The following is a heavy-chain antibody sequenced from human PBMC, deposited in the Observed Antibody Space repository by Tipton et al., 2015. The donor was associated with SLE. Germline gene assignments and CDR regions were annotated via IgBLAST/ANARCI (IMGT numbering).Heavy chain of an antibody. V-gene: IGHV1-8*03. CDR2: MNPDTANT. J-gene: IGHJ2*01. CDR3: ARGGDYGDYVLDL. CDR1: GYTFTSYD. D-gene: IGHD4-17*01. Sequence: QLVQSGAEVKKPGASVKVSCKASGYTFTSYDINWVRQAAGQGLEWMGWMNPDTANTAYAQEFQGRVTITRDTSISTAYMELSSLRSEDTAVYYCARGGDYGDYVLDLWGRGTLVTVSS.